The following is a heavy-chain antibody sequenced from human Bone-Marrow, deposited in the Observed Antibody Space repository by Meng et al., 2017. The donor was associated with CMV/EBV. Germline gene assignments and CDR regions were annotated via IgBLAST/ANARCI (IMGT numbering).Heavy chain of an antibody. CDR2: IYYSGRT. V-gene: IGHV4-59*01. D-gene: IGHD3-22*01. CDR1: GDSISSYY. J-gene: IGHJ4*02. Sequence: SEPLSLTCTDSGDSISSYYLSWIRQPPGQGLEWIGDIYYSGRTNYNPSLKSRVTILVGTSMHQFSLKLSSVTAADTAVYYCARDSINGYYPYWGQGTLVTVSS. CDR3: ARDSINGYYPY.